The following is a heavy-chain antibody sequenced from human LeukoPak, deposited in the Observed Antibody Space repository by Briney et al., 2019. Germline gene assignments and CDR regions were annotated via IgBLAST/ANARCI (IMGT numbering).Heavy chain of an antibody. CDR2: IYTSGST. V-gene: IGHV4-4*07. J-gene: IGHJ6*02. CDR3: ARTPYYGMDV. Sequence: SETLALTCTVSGGSISTYYWSWIRQPAGKGLEWIGHIYTSGSTNYNPSLKSRVTMSVDTSKNQFSLKLSSVTAADTAVYYCARTPYYGMDVWGQGTTVTVSS. CDR1: GGSISTYY.